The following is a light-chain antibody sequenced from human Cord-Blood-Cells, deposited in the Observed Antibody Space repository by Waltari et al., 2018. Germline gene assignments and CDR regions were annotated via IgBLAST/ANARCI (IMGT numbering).Light chain of an antibody. CDR2: AAS. Sequence: AIRMTQSPSSFSASTGDRVPITVRASQGISSSLAWYQQKPGKAPKLLIYAASTLQSGVPSRFSGSGSGTDFTLTISCLQSEDFATYYCQQYYSYPRTFGQGTKVEIK. V-gene: IGKV1-8*01. J-gene: IGKJ1*01. CDR1: QGISSS. CDR3: QQYYSYPRT.